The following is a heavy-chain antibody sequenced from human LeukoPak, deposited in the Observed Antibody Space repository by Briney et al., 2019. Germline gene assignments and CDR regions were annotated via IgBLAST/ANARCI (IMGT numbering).Heavy chain of an antibody. D-gene: IGHD3-10*01. Sequence: SVKVSCKASGGTFSSYAISWVRQAPGQGPEWMGRIIPIFGAANYAQKFQGRVTITTDESTSTAYMELSSLRSEDTAVYYCARVKSGTANWFDPWGQGTLVTVSS. CDR3: ARVKSGTANWFDP. CDR1: GGTFSSYA. J-gene: IGHJ5*02. V-gene: IGHV1-69*05. CDR2: IIPIFGAA.